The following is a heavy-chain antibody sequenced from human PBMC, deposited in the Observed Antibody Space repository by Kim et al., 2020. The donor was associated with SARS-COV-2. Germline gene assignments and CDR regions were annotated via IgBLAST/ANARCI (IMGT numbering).Heavy chain of an antibody. CDR2: ISGSGGST. CDR3: AKYDRTGLYDFWSGSSYYFYY. CDR1: GFTFSSYA. D-gene: IGHD3-3*01. V-gene: IGHV3-23*01. J-gene: IGHJ4*02. Sequence: GGSLRLSCAASGFTFSSYAMSWVRQAPGKGLEWVSAISGSGGSTYYADSVKGRFTISRDNSKNTLYLQMNSLRAEDTAVYYCAKYDRTGLYDFWSGSSYYFYYWGQGTLVPVSS.